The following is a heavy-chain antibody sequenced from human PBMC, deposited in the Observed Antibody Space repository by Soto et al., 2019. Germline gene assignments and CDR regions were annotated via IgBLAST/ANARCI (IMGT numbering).Heavy chain of an antibody. D-gene: IGHD3-10*01. CDR3: AKDTSGFPKYFQN. J-gene: IGHJ1*01. CDR1: GFTFSSYW. CDR2: INSDGSST. V-gene: IGHV3-74*01. Sequence: PGGSLRLSCAASGFTFSSYWMHWVRQAPGKGLVWVSRINSDGSSTSYADTVKGRFTISRDNAKNTLYLQMNSLRAEDTAVYYCAKDTSGFPKYFQNWGQGTLVTVSS.